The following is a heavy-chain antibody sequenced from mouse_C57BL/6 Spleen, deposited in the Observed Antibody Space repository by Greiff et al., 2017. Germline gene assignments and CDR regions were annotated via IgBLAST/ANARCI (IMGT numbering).Heavy chain of an antibody. V-gene: IGHV1-81*01. CDR2: IYPRSGNT. CDR1: GYTFTSYG. CDR3: ARGDYYGDY. Sequence: VMLVESGAELARPGASVKLSCKASGYTFTSYGISWVKQRTGQGLEWIGEIYPRSGNTYYNEKFKGKATLTADKSSSTAYMELRSLTSEDSAVYFCARGDYYGDYWGQGTTLTVSS. J-gene: IGHJ2*01.